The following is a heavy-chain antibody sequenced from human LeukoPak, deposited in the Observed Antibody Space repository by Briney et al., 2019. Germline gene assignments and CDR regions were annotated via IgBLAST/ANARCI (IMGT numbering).Heavy chain of an antibody. J-gene: IGHJ4*02. V-gene: IGHV4-61*01. CDR1: GGSVSSGSYY. Sequence: PSGTLSLTCSVSGGSVSSGSYYWGWIRQPPGRGLEWIGYIYYSETTNYNPSLKSRVTISVATSKNQFSLKLSSVTAADTAVYYCAKGVEVVDYWGQGILVTVSS. D-gene: IGHD2-15*01. CDR2: IYYSETT. CDR3: AKGVEVVDY.